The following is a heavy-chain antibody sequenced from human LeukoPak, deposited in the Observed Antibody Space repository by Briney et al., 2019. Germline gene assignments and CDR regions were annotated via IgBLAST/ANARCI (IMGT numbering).Heavy chain of an antibody. CDR2: IAIDESNE. D-gene: IGHD3-10*01. Sequence: GGSLRLSCVASGFTFRRYDMHWVRQAPGKGLEWVAVIAIDESNEIYADSVKGRFTISRDNSKNTLYLQMNSLRAEDTAVYYCAKDYYGSGSYYSSTHDAFDVWGQGTMVTVSS. V-gene: IGHV3-30-3*01. J-gene: IGHJ3*01. CDR1: GFTFRRYD. CDR3: AKDYYGSGSYYSSTHDAFDV.